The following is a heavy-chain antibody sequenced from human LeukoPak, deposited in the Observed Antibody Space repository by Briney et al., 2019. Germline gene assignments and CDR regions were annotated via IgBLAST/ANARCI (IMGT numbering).Heavy chain of an antibody. CDR3: SRVGSSGWPNYFDS. V-gene: IGHV3-13*04. CDR1: GFTFSSYD. CDR2: IGTSGDI. J-gene: IGHJ4*02. Sequence: PGGSLRLPCAASGFTFSSYDMHWVRQATGKGLEWVSVIGTSGDIHYAGSAKGRFTISRENAKNSLYLQMNSLTAGDTAVYFCSRVGSSGWPNYFDSWGQGTLVTVSS. D-gene: IGHD6-19*01.